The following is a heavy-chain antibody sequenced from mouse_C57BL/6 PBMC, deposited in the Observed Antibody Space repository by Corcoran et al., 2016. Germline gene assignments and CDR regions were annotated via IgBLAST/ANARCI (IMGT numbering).Heavy chain of an antibody. J-gene: IGHJ2*01. Sequence: QVQLQQSGAELVKPGASVKISCKASGYAFSSYWMNWVKQRPGKGLEWIGQIYPGDGDTNYNGKFKGKATLTADKSSSTAYMQRSSLTSEDSAFYCCARDYYGSNRDFWGQGTTLTVSS. V-gene: IGHV1-80*01. CDR2: IYPGDGDT. D-gene: IGHD1-1*01. CDR3: ARDYYGSNRDF. CDR1: GYAFSSYW.